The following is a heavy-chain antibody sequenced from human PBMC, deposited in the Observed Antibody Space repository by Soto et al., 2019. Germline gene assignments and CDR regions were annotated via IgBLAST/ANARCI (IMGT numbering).Heavy chain of an antibody. CDR1: GFTFSSDA. Sequence: EVQLLESGGGLVQPGGSLRLSCAASGFTFSSDAMSWVRQAPGKGLEWVSAISGSGGSTYYADSVKGRFTISRDNSKNTLYLQMNSLRAEDTAVYYCAKSGSYSSGWYCSFWGQGTLVTVSS. CDR3: AKSGSYSSGWYCSF. J-gene: IGHJ4*02. CDR2: ISGSGGST. D-gene: IGHD6-19*01. V-gene: IGHV3-23*01.